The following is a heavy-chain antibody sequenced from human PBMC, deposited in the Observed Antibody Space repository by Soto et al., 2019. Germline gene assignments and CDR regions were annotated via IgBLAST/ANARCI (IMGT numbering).Heavy chain of an antibody. V-gene: IGHV1-18*01. J-gene: IGHJ6*02. CDR1: GYTFTSYG. D-gene: IGHD5-12*01. CDR3: ARGRDSGYLDYYYGMDV. CDR2: ISAYNGNT. Sequence: QVQLVQSGAEVKKPGASVKVSCKASGYTFTSYGISWVRQAPGQGLEWMGWISAYNGNTNYAQKLQGRVTMTTDTSTSTADMELRSLRSDDTDVYYCARGRDSGYLDYYYGMDVWGQGTTVTVSS.